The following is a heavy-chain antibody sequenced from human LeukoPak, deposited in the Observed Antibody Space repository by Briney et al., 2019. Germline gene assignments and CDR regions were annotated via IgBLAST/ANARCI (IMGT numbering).Heavy chain of an antibody. Sequence: SETLSLTCTVSGGSISTYYWSWVRQPPGKGLEWIGYVYSSGSTNYNPSLKSRVTISVDTSKDQFSLKLSSVTAADTAVYYCARGGAAAGRFFDYWGQGTLVTVSS. CDR2: VYSSGST. J-gene: IGHJ4*02. CDR1: GGSISTYY. V-gene: IGHV4-59*01. CDR3: ARGGAAAGRFFDY. D-gene: IGHD6-13*01.